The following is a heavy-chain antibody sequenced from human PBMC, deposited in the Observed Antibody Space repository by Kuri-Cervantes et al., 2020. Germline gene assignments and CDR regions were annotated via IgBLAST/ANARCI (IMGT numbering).Heavy chain of an antibody. CDR1: GFTFSNAW. D-gene: IGHD2-2*01. CDR2: IKSKTDGGTT. V-gene: IGHV3-15*05. CDR3: ARFSGIGYCSSTSCSWFDP. J-gene: IGHJ5*02. Sequence: GESLKISCAASGFTFSNAWMSWVRQAPGKGLEWVGRIKSKTDGGTTDYAAPVKGRSTISRDDSKNTLYLQMNSLRAADTAVYYCARFSGIGYCSSTSCSWFDPWGQGTLVTVSS.